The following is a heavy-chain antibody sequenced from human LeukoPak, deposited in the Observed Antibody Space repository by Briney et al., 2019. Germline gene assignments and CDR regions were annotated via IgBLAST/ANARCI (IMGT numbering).Heavy chain of an antibody. CDR2: IYHSGST. V-gene: IGHV4-38-2*02. J-gene: IGHJ4*02. CDR3: ARHLEVTMVRGANFDY. Sequence: SETLSLTCTVSGYSISSGFYWGWIRQPPGKGLEWIGSIYHSGSTHYKSSLKSRVTITVDTSKNQFSLKLSSVTAADTAVYYCARHLEVTMVRGANFDYWGQGTLVTVSS. D-gene: IGHD3-10*01. CDR1: GYSISSGFY.